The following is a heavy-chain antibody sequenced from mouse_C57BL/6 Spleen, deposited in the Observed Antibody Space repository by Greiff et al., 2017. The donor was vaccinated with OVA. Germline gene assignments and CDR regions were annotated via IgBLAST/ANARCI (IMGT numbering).Heavy chain of an antibody. J-gene: IGHJ4*01. V-gene: IGHV3-6*01. CDR1: GYSITSGYY. D-gene: IGHD1-1*01. Sequence: EVKLVESGPGLVKPSQSLSLTCSVTGYSITSGYYWNWIRQFPGNKLEWMGYISYDGSNNYNPSLKNRISITRDTSKNQFFLKLNSVTTEDTATYYCAREGDYGSSYFYAMDYWGQGTSVTVSS. CDR2: ISYDGSN. CDR3: AREGDYGSSYFYAMDY.